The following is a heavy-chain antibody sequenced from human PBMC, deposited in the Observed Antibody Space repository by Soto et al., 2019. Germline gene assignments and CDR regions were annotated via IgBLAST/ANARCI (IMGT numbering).Heavy chain of an antibody. CDR1: GGSISSGGYY. J-gene: IGHJ6*02. CDR2: IYYSGST. Sequence: PSETLSLTCTVSGGSISSGGYYWSWIRQHPGKGLEWIGYIYYSGSTYYNPSLKSRVTISVDTSKNQFSLKLSSVTAADTAVYYCARDRRITMVRGVIMGYYYYYGMDVWGQGTKGTV. D-gene: IGHD3-10*01. CDR3: ARDRRITMVRGVIMGYYYYYGMDV. V-gene: IGHV4-31*03.